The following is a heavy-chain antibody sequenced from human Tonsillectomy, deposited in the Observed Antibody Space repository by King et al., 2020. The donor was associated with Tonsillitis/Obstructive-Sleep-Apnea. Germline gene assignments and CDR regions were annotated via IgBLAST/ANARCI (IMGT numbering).Heavy chain of an antibody. CDR3: ARGHTGNYYNYYMDV. V-gene: IGHV3-30*01. J-gene: IGHJ6*03. CDR1: GFTFSTYA. Sequence: VQLVESGRGVVQPGRSLRLSCAASGFTFSTYAMHWVRQGPGKGLEWVAVISSDGSNKYYADSVKGRFTISRDNSKNTLYLQMNSLRLEDTALYYCARGHTGNYYNYYMDVWGKGTTVTVSS. CDR2: ISSDGSNK.